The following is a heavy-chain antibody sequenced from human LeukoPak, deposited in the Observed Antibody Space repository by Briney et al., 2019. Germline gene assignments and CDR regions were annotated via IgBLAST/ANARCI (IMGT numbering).Heavy chain of an antibody. CDR3: AKVATPNTLDALDI. Sequence: GGSLRLSCAASGFTFNRYGMSWVREAPGKGVEWVSLITLSDSIFYADSVKGRFFISRNNSKSTVHLQMDGLRVDDTAVYYCAKVATPNTLDALDIWGQGTMVTVSS. CDR1: GFTFNRYG. CDR2: ITLSDSI. J-gene: IGHJ3*02. V-gene: IGHV3-23*01. D-gene: IGHD1/OR15-1a*01.